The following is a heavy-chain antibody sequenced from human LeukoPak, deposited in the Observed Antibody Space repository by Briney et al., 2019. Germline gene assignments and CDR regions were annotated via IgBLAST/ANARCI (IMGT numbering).Heavy chain of an antibody. J-gene: IGHJ4*02. CDR3: ARGRGYSYGYQDY. D-gene: IGHD5-18*01. Sequence: GGSLRLSCAASGFTFSDHYMDWIRQAPGKGLEWVSDISNSGNTVFYADSVKGRFTISRDNAKNSLYLQMNSLRADDTAVYYCARGRGYSYGYQDYWGQGTLVTVSS. CDR1: GFTFSDHY. V-gene: IGHV3-11*01. CDR2: ISNSGNTV.